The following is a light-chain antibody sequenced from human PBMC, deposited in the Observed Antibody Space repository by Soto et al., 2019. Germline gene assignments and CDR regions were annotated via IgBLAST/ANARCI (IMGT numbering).Light chain of an antibody. V-gene: IGKV3-11*01. CDR2: DAS. CDR3: QQHSNWPLT. CDR1: QSVSSN. J-gene: IGKJ4*01. Sequence: EIVLIRSPATLSLSPGERATLSCRASQSVSSNLAWYQQNPGQAPRLLIFDASNRATGIPARFSGSGSGTDFILTISSLEPEDFAVYYCQQHSNWPLTFGGGTKVDIK.